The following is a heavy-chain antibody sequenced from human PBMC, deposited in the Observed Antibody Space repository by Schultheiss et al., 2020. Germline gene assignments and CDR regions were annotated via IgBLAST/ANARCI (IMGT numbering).Heavy chain of an antibody. V-gene: IGHV4-59*04. CDR3: ARGIVGATN. CDR2: IYYSGST. Sequence: SETLSLTCTVSGGSISSYYWSWIRQPPGKGLEWIGYIYYSGSTYYNPSLKSRVTISVDTSKNQFSLKLSSVTAADTAVYYCARGIVGATNWGQGTLVTVSS. CDR1: GGSISSYY. J-gene: IGHJ4*02. D-gene: IGHD1-26*01.